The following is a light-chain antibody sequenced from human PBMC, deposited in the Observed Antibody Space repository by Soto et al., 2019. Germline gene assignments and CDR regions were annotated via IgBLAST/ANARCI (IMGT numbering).Light chain of an antibody. V-gene: IGLV2-8*01. CDR3: SSYAGSNKSV. Sequence: QSVLTHPPSASWSPGQAFTISCTGTSSDVGGYNYVSWYQQHPGKAPKLMIYEVSKRPSGVPDRFSGSKSGNTASLTVSRLQPEDEADYYCSSYAGSNKSVFGTGTKVTVL. J-gene: IGLJ1*01. CDR1: SSDVGGYNY. CDR2: EVS.